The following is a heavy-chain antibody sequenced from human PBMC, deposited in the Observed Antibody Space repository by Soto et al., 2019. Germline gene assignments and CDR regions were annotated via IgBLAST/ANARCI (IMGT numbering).Heavy chain of an antibody. D-gene: IGHD3-10*01. Sequence: GPLNISFLASGIRFGGRSVSGVRQDPGGGREWISTVTDTGGDAKYAPSVRGRFTISRDNSKKTLYLQMSSLRADDSAVYFCARGSKDSYPGSRIFACWGRRTLVTGSS. CDR1: GIRFGGRS. CDR2: VTDTGGDA. J-gene: IGHJ4*02. V-gene: IGHV3-23*01. CDR3: ARGSKDSYPGSRIFAC.